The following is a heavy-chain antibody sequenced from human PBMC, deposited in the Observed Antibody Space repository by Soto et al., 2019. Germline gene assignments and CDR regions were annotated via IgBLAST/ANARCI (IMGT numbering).Heavy chain of an antibody. D-gene: IGHD3-16*01. CDR3: AISQDRGGRTTFIY. CDR1: GFTFSRYW. V-gene: IGHV3-74*01. Sequence: GGSLRLSCAASGFTFSRYWMHWVRQAPGKGLVWVSRINPDGSSTNYADSVKGRFTISRDSAKNTLYLQVNSARVEDTALYYCAISQDRGGRTTFIYWGQGTQVTVSS. J-gene: IGHJ4*02. CDR2: INPDGSST.